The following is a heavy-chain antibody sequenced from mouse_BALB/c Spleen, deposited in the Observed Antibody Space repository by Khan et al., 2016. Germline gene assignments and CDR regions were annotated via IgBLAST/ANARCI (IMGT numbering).Heavy chain of an antibody. CDR3: ASTVWYFDV. CDR1: GYDFSRYW. CDR2: INPDSSTI. Sequence: EVKLLESGGGLVQPGGSLKLSCAASGYDFSRYWMSWVRQAPGKGLEWIGEINPDSSTINYKPSLKDKFIISRDKANNTLYLQMSKVKSEDTALYYWASTVWYFDVWGAGTSVTVSS. V-gene: IGHV4-1*02. J-gene: IGHJ1*01.